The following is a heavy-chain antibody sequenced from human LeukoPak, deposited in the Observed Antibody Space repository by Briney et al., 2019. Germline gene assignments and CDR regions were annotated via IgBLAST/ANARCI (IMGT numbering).Heavy chain of an antibody. CDR2: IYHRGST. CDR3: ARASGYYDSSGYYYYFDY. Sequence: SETLSLTCAVSGGSISSGGYSWSWIRQPPGKGLEWIGYIYHRGSTYYNPSLKSRVTISVDRSKNQFSLKLSSVTAADTAVYYCARASGYYDSSGYYYYFDYWGQGTLVTVSS. V-gene: IGHV4-30-2*01. CDR1: GGSISSGGYS. D-gene: IGHD3-22*01. J-gene: IGHJ4*02.